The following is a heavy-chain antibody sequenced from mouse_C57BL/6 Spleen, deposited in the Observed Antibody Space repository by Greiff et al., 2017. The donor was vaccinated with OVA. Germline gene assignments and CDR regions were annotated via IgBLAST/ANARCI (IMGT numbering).Heavy chain of an antibody. V-gene: IGHV14-3*01. CDR3: ASYDYDDVYAMDY. D-gene: IGHD2-4*01. J-gene: IGHJ4*01. Sequence: VQLKESVAELVRPGASVKLSCTASGFNIKNTYMHWVKQRPEQGLEWIGRIDPANGNTKYAPKFQGKATITADTSSNTAYLQLSSLTSEDTAIYYCASYDYDDVYAMDYWGQGTSVTVSS. CDR2: IDPANGNT. CDR1: GFNIKNTY.